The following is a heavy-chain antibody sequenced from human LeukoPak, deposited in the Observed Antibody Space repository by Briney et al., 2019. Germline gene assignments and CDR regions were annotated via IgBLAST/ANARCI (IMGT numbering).Heavy chain of an antibody. J-gene: IGHJ4*02. D-gene: IGHD3-10*01. CDR2: IYPGDSDN. CDR3: ARSGNYNGPLLG. CDR1: GYSFTNYW. V-gene: IGHV5-51*01. Sequence: GESLKISCKASGYSFTNYWIGWVRQMPGKGLEWMGIIYPGDSDNRYSPSFRGQVTISVDKSISTAYLQWNSLKASDTAMYYCARSGNYNGPLLGWGQGTLVTVSS.